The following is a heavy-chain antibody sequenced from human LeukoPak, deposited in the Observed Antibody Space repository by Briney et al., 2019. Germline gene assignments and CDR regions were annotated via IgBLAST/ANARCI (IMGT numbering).Heavy chain of an antibody. D-gene: IGHD3-10*02. CDR2: ISSSGSTI. J-gene: IGHJ6*03. CDR3: ARDKGYSYYVYYYYYMDV. V-gene: IGHV3-11*01. CDR1: GFTFSDYY. Sequence: GGSLRLSCAASGFTFSDYYMSWIRQAPGKGLEWVSYISSSGSTIYYADSVKGRLTISRDNAKNSLYLQMNSLRAEDTAVYYCARDKGYSYYVYYYYYMDVWGKGTTVTVSS.